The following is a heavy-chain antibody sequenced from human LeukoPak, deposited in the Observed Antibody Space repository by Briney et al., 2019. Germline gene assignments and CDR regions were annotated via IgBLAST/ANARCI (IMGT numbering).Heavy chain of an antibody. V-gene: IGHV1-69*13. Sequence: SVKVSCKASGGTFSSYAISWVRQAPGQGLEWMGGIIPIFGTANYAQKFQGRVTITADESTSTAYMELSSLRSEDTAVYYCARDSQGTYYYYYGMDVWGQGTTVTVSS. CDR2: IIPIFGTA. CDR1: GGTFSSYA. J-gene: IGHJ6*02. CDR3: ARDSQGTYYYYYGMDV.